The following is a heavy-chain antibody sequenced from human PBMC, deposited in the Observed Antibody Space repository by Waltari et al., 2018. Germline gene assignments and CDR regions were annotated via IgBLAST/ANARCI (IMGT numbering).Heavy chain of an antibody. V-gene: IGHV1-46*01. D-gene: IGHD6-13*01. CDR2: SSPSGGST. CDR3: ARAGSSSPVYYFDY. CDR1: GYTFTSCY. Sequence: QVQLVQSGAEVKKPGASVKVSCKASGYTFTSCYMHWVRQAPGQGLEWMGISSPSGGSTSYAQKFQGRVTMTRDTSTSTVYMELSSLGSEDTAVYYCARAGSSSPVYYFDYWGQGTLVTVSS. J-gene: IGHJ4*02.